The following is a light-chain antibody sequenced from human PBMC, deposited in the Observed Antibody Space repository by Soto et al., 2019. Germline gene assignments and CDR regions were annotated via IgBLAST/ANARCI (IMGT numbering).Light chain of an antibody. CDR2: KAS. CDR3: QQYSSYPCT. Sequence: DIQMTQSPSTLSASVGDRVTITCRASLYISSWLAWYQQKPGKAPKLLIYKASTLETGVPSRFSGSGSGTDFALTISRLQPDNLATYYCQQYSSYPCTFGQETKVDIK. CDR1: LYISSW. V-gene: IGKV1-5*03. J-gene: IGKJ1*01.